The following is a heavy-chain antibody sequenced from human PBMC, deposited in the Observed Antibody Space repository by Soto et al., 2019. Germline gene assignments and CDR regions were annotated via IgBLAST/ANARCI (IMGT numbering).Heavy chain of an antibody. V-gene: IGHV4-39*01. Sequence: SETLSLTCTVSGGSISSSSYYWGWIRQPPGKGLEWIGSIYYSGSTYYNPSLKSRVTISVDTSKNQFSLKLSSVTAADTAVYYCARNGAWRLRFLGWFDPWGQGTLVTVSS. D-gene: IGHD3-3*01. CDR3: ARNGAWRLRFLGWFDP. CDR1: GGSISSSSYY. J-gene: IGHJ5*02. CDR2: IYYSGST.